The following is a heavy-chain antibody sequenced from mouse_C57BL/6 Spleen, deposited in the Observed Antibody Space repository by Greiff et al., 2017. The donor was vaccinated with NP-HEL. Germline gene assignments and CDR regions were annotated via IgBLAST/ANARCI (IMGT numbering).Heavy chain of an antibody. CDR1: GYTFTDYY. CDR3: ARWIGLDY. J-gene: IGHJ2*01. CDR2: INPNNGGT. V-gene: IGHV1-26*01. Sequence: VQLQQSGPELVKPGASVKISCKASGYTFTDYYMNWVKQSHGKSLEWIGDINPNNGGTSYNQKFKGKATLTVDKSSSTAYMELRSLTSEDSAVYYCARWIGLDYWGQGTTLTVSS.